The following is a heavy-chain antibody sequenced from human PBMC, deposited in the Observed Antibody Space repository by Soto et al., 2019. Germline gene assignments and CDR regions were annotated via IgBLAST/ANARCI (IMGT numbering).Heavy chain of an antibody. V-gene: IGHV4-59*01. D-gene: IGHD6-19*01. CDR3: ARVEPVAGTYDY. CDR2: IHDSGNA. Sequence: QVQLQESGPGLVKPSETLSLTCSVSGGSINNYFWSWIRQPPGRGLEWIGYIHDSGNANYNPSLKSRVTISVDTSKNQFSLNMRSVSAADTAIYYCARVEPVAGTYDYWGQGTLVNVSS. J-gene: IGHJ4*02. CDR1: GGSINNYF.